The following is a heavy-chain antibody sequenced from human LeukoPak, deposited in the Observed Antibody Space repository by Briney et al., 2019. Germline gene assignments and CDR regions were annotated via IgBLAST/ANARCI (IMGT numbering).Heavy chain of an antibody. V-gene: IGHV3-23*01. CDR3: AKRSCSGGSCNFDY. CDR2: ISGSGGST. D-gene: IGHD2-15*01. J-gene: IGHJ4*02. Sequence: GGSLRLSCAASGFTFSSYVMSWVRQAPGKGLEWVSVISGSGGSTYYADSVKGRLTISRDNSKNTLYLQMNSLRAEDTAVYYCAKRSCSGGSCNFDYWGQGTLVTVSS. CDR1: GFTFSSYV.